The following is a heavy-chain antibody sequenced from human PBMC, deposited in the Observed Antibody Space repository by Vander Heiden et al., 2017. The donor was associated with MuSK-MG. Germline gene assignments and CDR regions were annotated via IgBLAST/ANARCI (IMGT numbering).Heavy chain of an antibody. CDR3: ARLILSCSGGSCYGHAFDI. D-gene: IGHD2-15*01. V-gene: IGHV5-51*01. Sequence: EVQLVQSGAEVKKPGESLKISCKGSGYSFTSYWIGWVRQMPGKGLEWMGIIYPGDSDTRYSPSFQGQVTISADKSISTAYLQWSSLKASDTAMYYCARLILSCSGGSCYGHAFDIWGQGTMVTVSS. CDR2: IYPGDSDT. J-gene: IGHJ3*02. CDR1: GYSFTSYW.